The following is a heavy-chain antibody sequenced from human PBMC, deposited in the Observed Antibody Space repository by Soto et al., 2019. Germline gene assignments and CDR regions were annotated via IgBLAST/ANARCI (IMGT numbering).Heavy chain of an antibody. J-gene: IGHJ6*03. CDR1: GFTFSNYN. D-gene: IGHD2-15*01. Sequence: PGGSLRLSCAASGFTFSNYNMNWVRQAPGKGLEWLSYISSSGSTIYYADSVKGRFTISRDNAKNSLYLQMNSLRAEDTAVYYCARAVTGYCSGGSCYYYYYMDVWGKGTTVTVSS. V-gene: IGHV3-48*04. CDR3: ARAVTGYCSGGSCYYYYYMDV. CDR2: ISSSGSTI.